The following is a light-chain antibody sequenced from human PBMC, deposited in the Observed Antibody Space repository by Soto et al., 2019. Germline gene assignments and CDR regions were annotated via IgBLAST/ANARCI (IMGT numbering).Light chain of an antibody. CDR1: SSDIGAYDY. CDR3: SSYTSSSTPYV. Sequence: QSVLTQPASVSGSPGQSITISCTGSSSDIGAYDYVSWYQQRPVKAPKLMIFDVTNRPSGVSDRFSGSKSGNTASLTISGLQTGDEADYYCSSYTSSSTPYVFGTGTKVTVL. J-gene: IGLJ1*01. CDR2: DVT. V-gene: IGLV2-14*01.